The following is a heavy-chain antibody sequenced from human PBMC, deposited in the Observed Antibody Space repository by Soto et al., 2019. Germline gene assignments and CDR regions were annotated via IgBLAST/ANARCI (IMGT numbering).Heavy chain of an antibody. CDR3: AREYSSGWFDP. V-gene: IGHV3-21*01. CDR1: GFTFSSYS. D-gene: IGHD6-19*01. J-gene: IGHJ5*02. CDR2: ISSSSYI. Sequence: GGSLRLSCVASGFTFSSYSMNWVRQAPGKGLEWVSSISSSSYIYYADSLKGRFTISRDNAKNSLYLQMNSLRAEDTAVYYCAREYSSGWFDPWGQGTLVTVSS.